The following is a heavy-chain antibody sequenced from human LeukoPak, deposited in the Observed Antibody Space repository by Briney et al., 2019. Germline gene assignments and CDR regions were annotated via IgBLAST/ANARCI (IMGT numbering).Heavy chain of an antibody. CDR2: ISSSSSYI. CDR1: GFTFSSYS. Sequence: PGGSLRLSCAASGFTFSSYSMNWVRQAPGKGLEWVSSISSSSSYIYYADSVKGRFTISRDNSKNTLYLQMNSLRAEDTAVYYCAKDHLGGGYFDYWGQGTLVTVSS. CDR3: AKDHLGGGYFDY. V-gene: IGHV3-21*01. D-gene: IGHD3-16*01. J-gene: IGHJ4*02.